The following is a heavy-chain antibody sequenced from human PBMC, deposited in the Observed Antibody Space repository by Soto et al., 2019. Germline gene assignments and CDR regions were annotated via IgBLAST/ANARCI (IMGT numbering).Heavy chain of an antibody. J-gene: IGHJ6*02. CDR2: IIPIFGTA. CDR1: EGTFSSYA. D-gene: IGHD6-13*01. V-gene: IGHV1-69*06. CDR3: AKIAAAGYYYYGMDV. Sequence: QVQLLQSGAEVKKPGSSVKVSCKASEGTFSSYAISWVRQAPGHGLEWMDGIIPIFGTANYAQKFQGRVTITADKSTSTAYMELSSLRSEDTAVYSGAKIAAAGYYYYGMDVWGQGGTVTVSS.